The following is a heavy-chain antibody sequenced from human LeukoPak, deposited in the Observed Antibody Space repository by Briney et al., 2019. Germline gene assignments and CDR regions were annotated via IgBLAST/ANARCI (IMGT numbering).Heavy chain of an antibody. V-gene: IGHV3-23*01. D-gene: IGHD3-10*01. CDR2: ISGSGGST. J-gene: IGHJ4*02. Sequence: GGSLRLSCAASGFTFSNYNMSWVRQAPGKGLEWVSAISGSGGSTYYADSVKGRFTISRDNSKNTLYLQMNSLRAEDTAVYYCAKDRFSGRITMARGAFDYWGQGTLVTVSS. CDR3: AKDRFSGRITMARGAFDY. CDR1: GFTFSNYN.